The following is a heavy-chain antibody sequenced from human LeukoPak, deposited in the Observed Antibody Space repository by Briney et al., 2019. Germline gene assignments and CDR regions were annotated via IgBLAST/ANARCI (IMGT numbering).Heavy chain of an antibody. CDR3: ARRGSGDY. D-gene: IGHD3-10*01. CDR2: IYHSGST. V-gene: IGHV4-38-2*01. Sequence: PSETLSLTCAVSGYSISSGYYRGWIRQPPGKGLEWIGSIYHSGSTYYNLSLKSRVTISVDTSKNQFSLKLSSVTAADTAVYYCARRGSGDYWGQGTLVTVSS. J-gene: IGHJ4*02. CDR1: GYSISSGYY.